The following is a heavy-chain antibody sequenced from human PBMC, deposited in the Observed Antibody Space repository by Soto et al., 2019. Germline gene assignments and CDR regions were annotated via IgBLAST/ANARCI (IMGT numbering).Heavy chain of an antibody. D-gene: IGHD5-12*01. CDR1: GGSISSGDYY. CDR3: ARVSSLYSGYDFFFDY. J-gene: IGHJ4*02. Sequence: QVQLQESGPGLVKPSQTLSLTCTVSGGSISSGDYYWSWIRQPPGKGLEWIGYIYYSGSTYYNPSLKSRVTISVDTSKNQFPLKLSSVTAADTAVYYCARVSSLYSGYDFFFDYWGQGTLVTVSS. CDR2: IYYSGST. V-gene: IGHV4-30-4*01.